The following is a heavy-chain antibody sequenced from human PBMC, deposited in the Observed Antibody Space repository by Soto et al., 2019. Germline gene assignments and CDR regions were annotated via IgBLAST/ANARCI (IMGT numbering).Heavy chain of an antibody. Sequence: QVQLQESGPGLVKPSETLSLTCTVSGGSVSSGSYYWSWIRQPPGQGLEWIGYIYYSGSTNYNPSIKGRVTISVDTSKNQFSLKLSSVTAAHTAVYDCARLLPYDSRGYVGFDYWGQGTLVTVSS. J-gene: IGHJ4*02. D-gene: IGHD3-22*01. CDR3: ARLLPYDSRGYVGFDY. CDR1: GGSVSSGSYY. V-gene: IGHV4-61*01. CDR2: IYYSGST.